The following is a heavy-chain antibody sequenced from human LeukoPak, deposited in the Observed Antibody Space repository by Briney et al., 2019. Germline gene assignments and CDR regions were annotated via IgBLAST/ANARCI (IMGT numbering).Heavy chain of an antibody. CDR1: GFTFSHYA. D-gene: IGHD6-13*01. CDR2: ISYDGSNI. V-gene: IGHV3-30-3*01. J-gene: IGHJ4*02. Sequence: GGSLRLSCEASGFTFSHYAMHWVRQSPGKGLEWVALISYDGSNIQYADSVKGRFTISRDNSKNTLYLQMNTLRTEDTALYYCARDRAAAPWGYFDYWDQGTLVTVSS. CDR3: ARDRAAAPWGYFDY.